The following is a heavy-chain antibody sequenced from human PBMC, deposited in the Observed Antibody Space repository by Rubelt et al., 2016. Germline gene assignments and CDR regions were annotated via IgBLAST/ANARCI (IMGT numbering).Heavy chain of an antibody. J-gene: IGHJ4*02. D-gene: IGHD4-11*01. CDR1: GFTFSSYA. CDR2: VSHDGTIT. CDR3: ARDWDYKIDY. Sequence: LVQPGGSLRLSCAASGFTFSSYAMSWVRQAPGKGLEWVSRVSHDGTITNYADSVKGRFTISRDNAKNTVYLQMTSLRVEDTAVYYCARDWDYKIDYWGQGTLVTVSS. V-gene: IGHV3-23*01.